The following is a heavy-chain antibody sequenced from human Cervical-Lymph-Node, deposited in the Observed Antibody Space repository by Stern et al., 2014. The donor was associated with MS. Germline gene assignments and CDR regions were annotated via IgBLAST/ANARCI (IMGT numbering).Heavy chain of an antibody. J-gene: IGHJ5*02. CDR2: VHPNSWTT. V-gene: IGHV1-46*03. CDR1: GYSFTTHY. Sequence: VQLVESGAEVKKPGASVNVSCKASGYSFTTHYMHWIRQAPGEGLEWVGMVHPNSWTTSYARQFQGRVIITMDTSTNTIYIELTGLRSEDTALYFCTRVQRERRALDHFDPWGQGTLVTVSS. CDR3: TRVQRERRALDHFDP. D-gene: IGHD1-1*01.